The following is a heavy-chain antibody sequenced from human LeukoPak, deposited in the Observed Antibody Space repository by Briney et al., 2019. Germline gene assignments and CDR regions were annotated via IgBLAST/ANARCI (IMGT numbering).Heavy chain of an antibody. Sequence: PGGSLRLSCAASGFTFSSYSMSLVRQAPGKAREWASAISGSGGSTYYADSVEGRFTLSRDHSKNTLHLQMNSMRADDTAVYYCAKGYCSGGSCYVYYYYGMDVWGQGTTVTVSS. CDR3: AKGYCSGGSCYVYYYYGMDV. J-gene: IGHJ6*02. CDR2: ISGSGGST. D-gene: IGHD2-15*01. CDR1: GFTFSSYS. V-gene: IGHV3-23*01.